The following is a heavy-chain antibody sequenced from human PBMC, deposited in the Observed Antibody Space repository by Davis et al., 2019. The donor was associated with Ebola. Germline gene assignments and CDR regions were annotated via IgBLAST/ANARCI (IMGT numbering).Heavy chain of an antibody. D-gene: IGHD1-14*01. CDR1: GASITDFS. Sequence: PSETLSLTCTVSGASITDFSWSWIRQPAGKGLEWVGRIYRSGTINYNPSLMSRATMSVDTSKNQFSLKLNSVIAADTAVYYRARDITSRENFFYYYYMDVWGKGTTVTVSS. V-gene: IGHV4-4*07. CDR3: ARDITSRENFFYYYYMDV. J-gene: IGHJ6*03. CDR2: IYRSGTI.